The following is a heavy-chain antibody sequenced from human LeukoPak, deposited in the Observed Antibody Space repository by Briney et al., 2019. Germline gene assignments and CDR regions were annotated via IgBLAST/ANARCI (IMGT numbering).Heavy chain of an antibody. CDR2: ISWNGGSI. CDR3: AKASEPVVVAASLPYYFDY. D-gene: IGHD2-15*01. Sequence: GGSLRLSCAASGYTFGDYAMHWVRQAPGKGLEWVSGISWNGGSIDYADSVKGRFTISRDNAKNSLYLQMNILRAEDTALYYCAKASEPVVVAASLPYYFDYWGQGTLVTVSS. J-gene: IGHJ4*02. V-gene: IGHV3-9*01. CDR1: GYTFGDYA.